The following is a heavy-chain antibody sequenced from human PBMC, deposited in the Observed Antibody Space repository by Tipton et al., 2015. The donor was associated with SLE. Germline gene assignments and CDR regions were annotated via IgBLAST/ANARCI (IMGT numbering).Heavy chain of an antibody. Sequence: TLSLTCTVSGGSISSSRYYWGWIRQPPGKGLEWIGSIYHTGTTYYNPSLKNRVTISIDTSKNQFSLKLTSVTAADSAVYFCARDREFLWYETVGDAFEHWGQGKMVTVSS. D-gene: IGHD6-13*01. CDR1: GGSISSSRYY. V-gene: IGHV4-39*07. CDR3: ARDREFLWYETVGDAFEH. J-gene: IGHJ3*01. CDR2: IYHTGTT.